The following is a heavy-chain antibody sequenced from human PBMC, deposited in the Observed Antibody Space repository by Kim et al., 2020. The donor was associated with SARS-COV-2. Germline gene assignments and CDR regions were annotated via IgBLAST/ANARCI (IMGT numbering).Heavy chain of an antibody. D-gene: IGHD1-1*01. CDR3: ARDRQYGRQTWYFDL. Sequence: SETLSLTCAVYGGSFSGYYWSWIRQPPGKGLEWIGEINHSGSTNYNPSLKSRVTISVDTSKNQFSLKLSSVTAADTAVYYCARDRQYGRQTWYFDLWGRG. CDR1: GGSFSGYY. J-gene: IGHJ2*01. CDR2: INHSGST. V-gene: IGHV4-34*01.